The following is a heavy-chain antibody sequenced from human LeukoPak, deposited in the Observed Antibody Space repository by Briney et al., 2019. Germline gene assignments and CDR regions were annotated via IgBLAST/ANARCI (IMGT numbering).Heavy chain of an antibody. CDR1: GFTFSSYG. J-gene: IGHJ4*02. Sequence: GRSLRLSCAASGFTFSSYGMHWVRQAPGKGLEWVAVISYDGSNKYYADSVKGRFTISRDNSKNTLYLQMNSLRAEDTAVYYCAKGGYSSGWYSDRGGHFDYWGQGTLVTVSS. CDR2: ISYDGSNK. V-gene: IGHV3-30*18. D-gene: IGHD6-19*01. CDR3: AKGGYSSGWYSDRGGHFDY.